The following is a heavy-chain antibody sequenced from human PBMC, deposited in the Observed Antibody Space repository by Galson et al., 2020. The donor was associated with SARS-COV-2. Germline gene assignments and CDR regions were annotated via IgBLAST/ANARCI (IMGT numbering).Heavy chain of an antibody. CDR2: IWYDGRNK. CDR3: AREGGSGIVAAHTDY. Sequence: GSLRLSCAASGFTFSDCAMHWVRQAPGKGLEWVAVIWYDGRNKYYADSVKGRFTISRDNSKNTLYLQMNSLRAEDTAVYYCAREGGSGIVAAHTDYWGQGTLVTVSS. D-gene: IGHD6-6*01. J-gene: IGHJ4*02. V-gene: IGHV3-33*01. CDR1: GFTFSDCA.